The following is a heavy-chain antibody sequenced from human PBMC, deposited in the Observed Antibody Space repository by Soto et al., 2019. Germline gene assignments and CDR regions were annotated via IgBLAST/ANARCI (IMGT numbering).Heavy chain of an antibody. CDR2: IIPILGIT. D-gene: IGHD6-19*01. J-gene: IGHJ6*02. CDR3: AIALAGTHGMDV. V-gene: IGHV1-69*02. CDR1: VGTFSSYT. Sequence: QVQLVKSGAEVEKPASSVKVSCKASVGTFSSYTISWVRQAPGQGLEWMGRIIPILGITNYAQKFQGRVTITADNSTSTAYMELSSLSSEDTAVYYCAIALAGTHGMDVWGQRTTVTVSS.